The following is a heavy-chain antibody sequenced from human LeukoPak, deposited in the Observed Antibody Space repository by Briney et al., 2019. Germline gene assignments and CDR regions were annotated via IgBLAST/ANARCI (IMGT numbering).Heavy chain of an antibody. V-gene: IGHV3-7*01. D-gene: IGHD5-18*01. CDR1: GFTFSSYW. CDR2: IKQDGSEK. CDR3: ARDQLYSYGSGDDAFDI. J-gene: IGHJ3*02. Sequence: GGSLRLSCAASGFTFSSYWMSWVCQAPGKGLEWVANIKQDGSEKYYVDSVKGRFTISRDNAKNSLYLQMNSLRAEDTAVYYCARDQLYSYGSGDDAFDIWGQGTMVTVSS.